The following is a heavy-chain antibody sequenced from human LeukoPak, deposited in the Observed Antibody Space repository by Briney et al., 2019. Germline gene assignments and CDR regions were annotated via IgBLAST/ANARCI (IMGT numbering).Heavy chain of an antibody. CDR2: IYSGGST. J-gene: IGHJ6*02. CDR3: ARDGAPYYYYGMDV. Sequence: GGSLRLSCAASGFTVSSNYMTWVRQAPGKGLEWVSVIYSGGSTYYADSVKGRFTISRDNSKNTQYLQMNSLRAEDTAVYYCARDGAPYYYYGMDVWGQGTTVTVSS. CDR1: GFTVSSNY. V-gene: IGHV3-53*01. D-gene: IGHD3-16*01.